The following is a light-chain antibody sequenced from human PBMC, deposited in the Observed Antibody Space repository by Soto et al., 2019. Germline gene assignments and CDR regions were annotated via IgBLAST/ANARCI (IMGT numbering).Light chain of an antibody. V-gene: IGKV3D-20*02. CDR1: QSVSNNY. CDR2: GAS. Sequence: EIMLTQSPDTLSLSPGERATLSCRASQSVSNNYLAWYQQKPGQAPRLLIYGASNRATGIPDRFSGSGSGTDFTLTISSLEPEDFAVYYCQQRSNWPITFGQGTRLEIK. J-gene: IGKJ5*01. CDR3: QQRSNWPIT.